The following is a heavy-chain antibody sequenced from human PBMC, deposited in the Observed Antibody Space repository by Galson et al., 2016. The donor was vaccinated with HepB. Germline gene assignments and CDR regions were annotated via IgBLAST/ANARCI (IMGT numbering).Heavy chain of an antibody. Sequence: SLRLSCAASGFTFTEYYMTWIRQAPGKGLEWLSYLSPYTRYTNSADSVKGRFTIFRDNAKNSVYLQMNSLSAEDTAVYYCARDPGGYGFIDTWGQGTLVTVAS. V-gene: IGHV3-11*06. CDR1: GFTFTEYY. J-gene: IGHJ4*02. CDR2: LSPYTRYT. D-gene: IGHD5-12*01. CDR3: ARDPGGYGFIDT.